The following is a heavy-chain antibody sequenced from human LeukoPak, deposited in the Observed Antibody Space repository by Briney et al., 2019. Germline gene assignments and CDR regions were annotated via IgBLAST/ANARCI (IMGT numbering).Heavy chain of an antibody. J-gene: IGHJ4*02. V-gene: IGHV1-69*05. D-gene: IGHD5-24*01. CDR3: ARSRVEMATHFDY. CDR1: GSTFSSYA. Sequence: SVKVSCKASGSTFSSYAISWVRQAPGQGLEWMGRIIPIFGTANYAQKFQGRVTITTDESTSTAYMELSSLRSEDTAVYYCARSRVEMATHFDYWGQGTLVTVSS. CDR2: IIPIFGTA.